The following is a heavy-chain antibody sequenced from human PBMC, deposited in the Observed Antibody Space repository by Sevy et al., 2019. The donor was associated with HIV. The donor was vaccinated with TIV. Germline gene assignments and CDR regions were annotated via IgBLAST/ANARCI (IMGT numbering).Heavy chain of an antibody. D-gene: IGHD6-19*01. V-gene: IGHV3-30-3*01. J-gene: IGHJ5*02. CDR3: ARSAVAGIEAWFDP. Sequence: GGSLRLSCIGSGFTLSRHAMHWVRQAPGKGLEWVAVILYDGSNKYYAHSVKGRFTISRDNSKNTLDLEMNSLRPEDTAVYYCARSAVAGIEAWFDPWGLGTLVTVSS. CDR1: GFTLSRHA. CDR2: ILYDGSNK.